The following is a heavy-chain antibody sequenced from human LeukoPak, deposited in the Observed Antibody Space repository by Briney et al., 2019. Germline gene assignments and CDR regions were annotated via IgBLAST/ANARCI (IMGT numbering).Heavy chain of an antibody. D-gene: IGHD3-10*01. V-gene: IGHV3-21*01. CDR2: ISSSSSYI. J-gene: IGHJ6*03. Sequence: PGGSLRLSCAASGFTFSSYSMNWVRQAPGKGLEWVSSISSSSSYIYYADSVKGRFTISRDNAKNSLYLQMNSLRAEDTAVYYCARTRITMVRGVISRNYYYYYMDVWGKGTTVTISS. CDR1: GFTFSSYS. CDR3: ARTRITMVRGVISRNYYYYYMDV.